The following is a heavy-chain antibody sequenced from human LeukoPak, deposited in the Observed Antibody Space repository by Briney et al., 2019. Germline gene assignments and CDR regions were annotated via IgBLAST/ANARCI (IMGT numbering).Heavy chain of an antibody. CDR3: ARVSDILTGSSAFDI. Sequence: SETLSLTCTVSGGSISSSTYYWGWIRQPPGKGLEWSGSIYYSGSTYYNPSLKSRITISVDTSKNQFSLKLSSVTAADTAVYYCARVSDILTGSSAFDIWGQGTMVTVSS. D-gene: IGHD3-9*01. V-gene: IGHV4-39*07. CDR2: IYYSGST. J-gene: IGHJ3*02. CDR1: GGSISSSTYY.